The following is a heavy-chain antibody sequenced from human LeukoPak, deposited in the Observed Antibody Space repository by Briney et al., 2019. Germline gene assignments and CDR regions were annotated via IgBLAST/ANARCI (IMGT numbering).Heavy chain of an antibody. J-gene: IGHJ5*02. CDR1: GFTFSSYW. CDR2: ISGSGGST. V-gene: IGHV3-23*01. D-gene: IGHD3-10*01. CDR3: ARQGLWFGDNWFDP. Sequence: GGSLRLSCAASGFTFSSYWMSWVRQAPGKGLEWVSAISGSGGSTYYADSVKGRFTISRDNSKNTLYLQMNSLRAEDTAVYYCARQGLWFGDNWFDPWGQGTLVTVSS.